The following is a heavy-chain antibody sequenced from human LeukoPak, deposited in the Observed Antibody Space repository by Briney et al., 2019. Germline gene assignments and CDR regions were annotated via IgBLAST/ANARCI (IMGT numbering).Heavy chain of an antibody. CDR2: ISSSSSYI. CDR1: GFTFSSYS. Sequence: GGSLRLSCAASGFTFSSYSMNWVRQAPGKGLEWVSSISSSSSYIYYADSVKGRFTISRDNTKNSLYLQMNSLRAEDTAVYYSARDHLHTYYYDSSGYAFDYWGQGTLVTVSS. J-gene: IGHJ4*02. CDR3: ARDHLHTYYYDSSGYAFDY. V-gene: IGHV3-21*01. D-gene: IGHD3-22*01.